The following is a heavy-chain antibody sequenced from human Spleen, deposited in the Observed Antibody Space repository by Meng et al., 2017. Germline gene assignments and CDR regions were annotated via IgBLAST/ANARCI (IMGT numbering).Heavy chain of an antibody. CDR2: INHSGST. Sequence: QVQLQQWGAGLLKPPETLSPTCVVSGGSFSDYYGSWIRQPPGKGLEWIGEINHSGSTNYNPSLESRATISVDTSQNNLSLKLSSVTAADSAVYYCARGPTTMAHDFDYWGQGTLVTVSS. J-gene: IGHJ4*02. D-gene: IGHD4-11*01. CDR1: GGSFSDYY. V-gene: IGHV4-34*01. CDR3: ARGPTTMAHDFDY.